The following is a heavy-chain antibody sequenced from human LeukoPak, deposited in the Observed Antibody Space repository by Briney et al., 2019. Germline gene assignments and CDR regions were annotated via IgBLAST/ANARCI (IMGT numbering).Heavy chain of an antibody. CDR1: GFTFSSYA. D-gene: IGHD2-2*01. V-gene: IGHV3-23*01. CDR3: AREYQLLSQYYYYYYMDV. CDR2: ISGSGAYT. Sequence: GGSLRLSCAASGFTFSSYAMSWVRQAPGKGLEWVSTISGSGAYTYYAGSVKGRFTISRDNSKNTLYLQMNSLRAEDTAVYYCAREYQLLSQYYYYYYMDVWGKGTTVTVSS. J-gene: IGHJ6*03.